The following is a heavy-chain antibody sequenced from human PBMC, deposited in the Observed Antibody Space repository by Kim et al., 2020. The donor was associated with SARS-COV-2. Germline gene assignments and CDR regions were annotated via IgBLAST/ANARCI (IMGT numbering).Heavy chain of an antibody. Sequence: DKRYSPSLKSRLTITKDTSKNQVVLTMTNMDPVDTATYYCAKWLLTLIDYWGQGTLVTVSS. D-gene: IGHD3-22*01. V-gene: IGHV2-5*01. CDR2: DK. CDR3: AKWLLTLIDY. J-gene: IGHJ4*02.